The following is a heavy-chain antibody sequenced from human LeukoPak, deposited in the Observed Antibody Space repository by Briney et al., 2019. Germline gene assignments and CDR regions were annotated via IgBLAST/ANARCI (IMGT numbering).Heavy chain of an antibody. D-gene: IGHD1-26*01. Sequence: GRSLRLSCAASGSTFNKYGMHWVRQAPGKGLEWVAVVSFDSYNEFYGDSVKGRFTISRDNSKNMVDLQMDSLRPEDTAVYFCVKGKWEDNHYYFGLDVWGQGTTVTVAS. V-gene: IGHV3-30*03. CDR2: VSFDSYNE. CDR3: VKGKWEDNHYYFGLDV. J-gene: IGHJ6*02. CDR1: GSTFNKYG.